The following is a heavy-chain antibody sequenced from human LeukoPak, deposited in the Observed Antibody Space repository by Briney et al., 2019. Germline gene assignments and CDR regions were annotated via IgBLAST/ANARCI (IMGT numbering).Heavy chain of an antibody. V-gene: IGHV3-23*01. CDR1: GFTFSSYE. J-gene: IGHJ3*02. CDR2: ISGSGGST. CDR3: AKGGSSGYYSNDAFDI. D-gene: IGHD3-22*01. Sequence: PGGSLGLSCAASGFTFSSYEMNWVRQAPGKGLEWVSAISGSGGSTYYADSVKGRFTISRDNSKNTLYLQMNSLRAEDTALYYCAKGGSSGYYSNDAFDIWGQGTMVTVSS.